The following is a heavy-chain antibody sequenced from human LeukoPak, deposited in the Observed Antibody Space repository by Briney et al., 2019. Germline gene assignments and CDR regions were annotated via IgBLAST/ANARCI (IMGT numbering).Heavy chain of an antibody. Sequence: PGGSLRLSCAASGFTFSSYGMHWVRQASGKGLEWVAFIRYDGSNKYYADSVKGRFTISRDNSKNTLYLQMNSLRAEDTAVYYCAKDRAAPDAFDIWGQGTMVTVSS. J-gene: IGHJ3*02. CDR2: IRYDGSNK. CDR3: AKDRAAPDAFDI. V-gene: IGHV3-30*02. CDR1: GFTFSSYG.